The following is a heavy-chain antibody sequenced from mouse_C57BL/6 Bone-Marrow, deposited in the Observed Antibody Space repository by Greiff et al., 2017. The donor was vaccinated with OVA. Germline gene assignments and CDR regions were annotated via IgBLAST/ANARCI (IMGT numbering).Heavy chain of an antibody. Sequence: QVQLKQPGAELVMPGASVKLSCKASGYTFTSYWMHWVKQRPGQGLEWIGEIDPSDSYTNYNQKFKGKSTLTVDKSSSTAYIQLSSLTSEDSAVYYCARSLLLRYQAWFAYWGQGTLVTVSA. CDR3: ARSLLLRYQAWFAY. D-gene: IGHD1-1*01. V-gene: IGHV1-69*01. CDR1: GYTFTSYW. CDR2: IDPSDSYT. J-gene: IGHJ3*01.